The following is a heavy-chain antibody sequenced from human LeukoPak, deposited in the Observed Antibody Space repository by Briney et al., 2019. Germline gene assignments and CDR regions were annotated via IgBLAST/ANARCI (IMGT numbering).Heavy chain of an antibody. D-gene: IGHD4-17*01. CDR2: SNPSGGST. CDR3: TREAGYGDFDY. Sequence: ASVKVSCKASGCTFTSYYIHWVRQAPGQGLEWMGISNPSGGSTRYAQRFQGRVTMTSDTSTSTVYLELSSLRSEDTAVYYCTREAGYGDFDYWGQGTLVTVSS. J-gene: IGHJ4*02. V-gene: IGHV1-46*01. CDR1: GCTFTSYY.